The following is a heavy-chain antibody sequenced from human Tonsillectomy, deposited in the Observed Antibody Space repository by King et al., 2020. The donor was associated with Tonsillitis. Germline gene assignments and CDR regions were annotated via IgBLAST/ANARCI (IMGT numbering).Heavy chain of an antibody. D-gene: IGHD6-19*01. J-gene: IGHJ1*01. Sequence: QLQESGPGLVKPSETLSLTCTVSGDSISSTSYYWGWIRQPPGKGLEWIGSIYYSGSTYYNPSLRSRFTISVDTSKNQFSLKLRSVTAADPAVYYCARLQWRDPWAHNGGQGTRVTVPS. CDR1: GDSISSTSYY. CDR3: ARLQWRDPWAHN. CDR2: IYYSGST. V-gene: IGHV4-39*01.